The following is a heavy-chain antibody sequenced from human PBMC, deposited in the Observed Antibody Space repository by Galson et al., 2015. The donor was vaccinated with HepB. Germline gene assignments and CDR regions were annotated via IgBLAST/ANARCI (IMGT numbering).Heavy chain of an antibody. V-gene: IGHV2-70*04. Sequence: PALVKPTQTLTLTCTLSGLSLSNTGMRVSWIRHPPGKALEWLARIDWDDQKFYNASLERRLAISRDSSENHVVLTMTNMDPVDTATYFCARHGFRGTYYSALDMWGQGTVVTVSS. CDR2: IDWDDQK. J-gene: IGHJ3*02. CDR3: ARHGFRGTYYSALDM. CDR1: GLSLSNTGMR. D-gene: IGHD1-26*01.